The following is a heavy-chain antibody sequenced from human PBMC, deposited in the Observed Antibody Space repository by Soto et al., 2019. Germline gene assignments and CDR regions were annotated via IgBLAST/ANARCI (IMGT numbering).Heavy chain of an antibody. V-gene: IGHV4-59*12. J-gene: IGHJ5*02. Sequence: PLETLSLTCTVSGGSRNSYYWSWMRQPPGKGLEWIGYIYYSGSTNYNPSLKSRVTISVDTSKNQFSLKLSSVTAADTAVYYCARVPLPWGQGTLVTVSS. CDR2: IYYSGST. CDR3: ARVPLP. CDR1: GGSRNSYY.